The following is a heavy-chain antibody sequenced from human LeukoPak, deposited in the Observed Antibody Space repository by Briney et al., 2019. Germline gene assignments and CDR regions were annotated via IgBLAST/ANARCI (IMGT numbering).Heavy chain of an antibody. V-gene: IGHV4-34*01. CDR1: GGSFSVYY. D-gene: IGHD1-26*01. J-gene: IGHJ4*02. CDR3: ASSGSYYPSFDY. Sequence: PSETLSLTCAVYGGSFSVYYWSWIRQPPGKGLEWIGEINHSGSTNYNPSLKSRVTISVDTSKNQFSLKLSSVTAAYTAVYYCASSGSYYPSFDYWGQGTLVTVSS. CDR2: INHSGST.